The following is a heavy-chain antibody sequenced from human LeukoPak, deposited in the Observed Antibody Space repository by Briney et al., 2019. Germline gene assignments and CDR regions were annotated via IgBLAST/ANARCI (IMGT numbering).Heavy chain of an antibody. CDR2: FDPEDGET. CDR1: GYTLTELS. D-gene: IGHD3-9*01. J-gene: IGHJ4*02. Sequence: ASVKVSCKVSGYTLTELSMHWVRQAPGKGLEWMGGFDPEDGETIYAQKFQGRVTMTEDTSTDTAYMELSSLRSEDTAVYYCAPHVRYFDRRYYFDYWGQGTLVTVSS. CDR3: APHVRYFDRRYYFDY. V-gene: IGHV1-24*01.